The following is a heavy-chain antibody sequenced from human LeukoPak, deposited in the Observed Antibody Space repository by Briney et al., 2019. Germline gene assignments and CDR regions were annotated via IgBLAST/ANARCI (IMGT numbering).Heavy chain of an antibody. J-gene: IGHJ5*01. Sequence: GGSLRLSCVASGFTFSSYGMHWVRQAPGEGLEWVAVIAYDAINKYYADSVKGRFTISRDNSKDTLFLQMDSLRPEDTAVYYCAKNRIPTAITPDSWGQGTLVTVSS. CDR3: AKNRIPTAITPDS. CDR2: IAYDAINK. D-gene: IGHD2-2*02. V-gene: IGHV3-30*18. CDR1: GFTFSSYG.